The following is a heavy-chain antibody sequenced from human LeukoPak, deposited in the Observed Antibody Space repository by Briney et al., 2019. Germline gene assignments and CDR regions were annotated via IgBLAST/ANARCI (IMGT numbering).Heavy chain of an antibody. CDR3: ASKLYDGARTFDY. CDR1: GGSISSSNW. CDR2: IYHSGST. V-gene: IGHV4-4*02. J-gene: IGHJ4*02. D-gene: IGHD3-3*01. Sequence: PSETLSLTCAVSGGSISSSNWWSWVRQPPGKGLEWIGEIYHSGSTNYNPSLKSRVTISVDKSNNQFSLRLNSVTAADTAVYYCASKLYDGARTFDYWGQGTLVTVSS.